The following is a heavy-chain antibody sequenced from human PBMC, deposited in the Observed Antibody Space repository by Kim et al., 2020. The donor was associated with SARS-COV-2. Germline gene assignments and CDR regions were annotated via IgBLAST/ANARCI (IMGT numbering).Heavy chain of an antibody. V-gene: IGHV3-21*01. CDR3: ARDPYSSGWLLGWDYYYYGMDV. D-gene: IGHD6-19*01. J-gene: IGHJ6*02. Sequence: GGSLRLSCAASGFTFSSYSMNWVRQAPGKGLEWVSSISSSSSYIYYADSVKGRFTISRDNAKNSLYLQMNSLRAEDTAVYYCARDPYSSGWLLGWDYYYYGMDVWGQGTTVTVSS. CDR1: GFTFSSYS. CDR2: ISSSSSYI.